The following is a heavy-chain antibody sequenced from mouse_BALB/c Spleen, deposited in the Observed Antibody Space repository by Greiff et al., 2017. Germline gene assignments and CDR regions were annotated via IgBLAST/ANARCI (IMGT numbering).Heavy chain of an antibody. D-gene: IGHD2-4*01. Sequence: VQLQQSGAELVKPGASVKLSCKASGYTFTRYAINWVRQRPEQGLEWIGWIFPGDGSTKYNEKFKGKATLTTDKSSSTAYMQLSRLTSEDSAVYFCARTYYDYDGFAYWGQGTLVTVSA. CDR3: ARTYYDYDGFAY. CDR2: IFPGDGST. J-gene: IGHJ3*01. V-gene: IGHV1S56*01. CDR1: GYTFTRYA.